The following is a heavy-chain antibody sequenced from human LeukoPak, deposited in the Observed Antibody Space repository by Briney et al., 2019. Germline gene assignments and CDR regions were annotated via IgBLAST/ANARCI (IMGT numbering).Heavy chain of an antibody. V-gene: IGHV1-69*13. D-gene: IGHD2-2*01. Sequence: SVKVSCKASGGTFSSYAISWVRQAPGQGLEWMGGIIPIFGTANYAQKFQGRVTITADESTSTAYMELSSLRSEDTAVYYCATNKPQGVVVPAAIYYYCYGMDVWGKGTTVTVSS. J-gene: IGHJ6*04. CDR1: GGTFSSYA. CDR3: ATNKPQGVVVPAAIYYYCYGMDV. CDR2: IIPIFGTA.